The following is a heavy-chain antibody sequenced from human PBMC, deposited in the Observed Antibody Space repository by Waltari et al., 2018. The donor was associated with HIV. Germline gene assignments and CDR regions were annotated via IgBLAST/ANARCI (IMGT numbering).Heavy chain of an antibody. CDR3: ARGLSGATTLSDY. J-gene: IGHJ4*02. V-gene: IGHV1-8*01. CDR2: INPNSGNT. CDR1: GYTFTTHD. Sequence: QAQLVQSGAEVKKSGASVKVSCKASGYTFTTHDINWVRQATGQGLEWMGWINPNSGNTGYAQKFQGRVTMTRNTSISTAYMELSSLNSEDTAVYYCARGLSGATTLSDYWGQGTLVTVSS. D-gene: IGHD1-26*01.